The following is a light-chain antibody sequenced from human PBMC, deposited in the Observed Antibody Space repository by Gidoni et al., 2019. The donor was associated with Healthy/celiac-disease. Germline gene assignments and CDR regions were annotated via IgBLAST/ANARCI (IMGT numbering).Light chain of an antibody. CDR1: QSVSSSY. V-gene: IGKV3-20*01. J-gene: IGKJ4*01. CDR3: QQYGSSPRT. CDR2: GAS. Sequence: EIVLTQSPGTLSLSPGERATLSCRASQSVSSSYLAWYQQKPGQAPRLLIYGASSRATGSPDRFSGSGSGTDFTLTISRLEPEEFAVYYCQQYGSSPRTFGGGTKVEIK.